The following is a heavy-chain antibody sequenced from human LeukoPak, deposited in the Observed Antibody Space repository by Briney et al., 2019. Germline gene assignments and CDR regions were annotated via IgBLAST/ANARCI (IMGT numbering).Heavy chain of an antibody. J-gene: IGHJ4*02. CDR2: IYYSGNT. Sequence: PSETLSLTCTVSGGSITSSSYYWGWIRQPPGKGLEWIGSIYYSGNTYYNPSLKSRVTISVDTSKNQFSLKLSSVTAADTAVYYCARAPHYYDFWSGYYLMYFDYWGQGTLVTVSS. CDR1: GGSITSSSYY. V-gene: IGHV4-39*07. CDR3: ARAPHYYDFWSGYYLMYFDY. D-gene: IGHD3-3*01.